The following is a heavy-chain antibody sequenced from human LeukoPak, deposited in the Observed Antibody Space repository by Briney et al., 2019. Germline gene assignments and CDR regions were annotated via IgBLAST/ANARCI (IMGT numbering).Heavy chain of an antibody. J-gene: IGHJ4*02. D-gene: IGHD6-13*01. V-gene: IGHV3-23*01. CDR3: ARSGEAGTFDY. CDR1: EFTFSSYA. CDR2: ISDSGGST. Sequence: GGSLRLSCAASEFTFSSYAMSWVRQAPGKGLEWVSAISDSGGSTYYADSVKGRFTISRDNSKNTLYLQMNSLRAEDTAVYYCARSGEAGTFDYWGQGTLVTVST.